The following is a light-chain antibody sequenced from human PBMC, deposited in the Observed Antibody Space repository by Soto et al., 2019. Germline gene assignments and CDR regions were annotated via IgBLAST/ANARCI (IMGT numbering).Light chain of an antibody. Sequence: DTVLTQSPGTLSLSPGERATLSCRASQSVGSSYLAWYQQKPGQAPRLLMFEASNRASGIPARFSCSGSGTDFTLTISSLEPEDFAVYYCQQRTNWRSLTFGGGTKVDIK. CDR3: QQRTNWRSLT. V-gene: IGKV3D-20*02. CDR1: QSVGSSY. CDR2: EAS. J-gene: IGKJ4*01.